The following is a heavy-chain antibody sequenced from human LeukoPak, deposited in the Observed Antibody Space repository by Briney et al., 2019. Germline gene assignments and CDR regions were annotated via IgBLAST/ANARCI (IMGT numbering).Heavy chain of an antibody. CDR3: ARIETYSSGWYDAFFDY. V-gene: IGHV4-4*07. CDR1: GGSISSYY. J-gene: IGHJ4*02. Sequence: LETLSLTCTISGGSISSYYWSWIRQPAGKGLEWIGRIYTSGSTNYNPSLKSRVTMSVDTSKNQFSLKLSSVTAADTAVYYCARIETYSSGWYDAFFDYWGQGTLVTVSS. CDR2: IYTSGST. D-gene: IGHD6-19*01.